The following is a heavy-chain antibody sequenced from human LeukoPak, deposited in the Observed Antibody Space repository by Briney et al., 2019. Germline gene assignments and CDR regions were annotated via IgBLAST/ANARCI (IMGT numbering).Heavy chain of an antibody. CDR1: GFIFNSYG. J-gene: IGHJ6*04. CDR2: ISASVDNT. CDR3: AKEETGYMDV. Sequence: GGSLRLSCAASGFIFNSYGMSWVRQAPGKGLEWVAAISASVDNTYYADSVKGRFTISRDNAKNSLYLQMNSLRAEDMALYYCAKEETGYMDVWGKGTTVTVSS. D-gene: IGHD3-9*01. V-gene: IGHV3-23*01.